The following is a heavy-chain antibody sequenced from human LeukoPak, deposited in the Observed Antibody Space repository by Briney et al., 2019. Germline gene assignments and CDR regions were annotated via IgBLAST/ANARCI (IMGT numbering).Heavy chain of an antibody. CDR2: INPNSGDT. D-gene: IGHD6-19*01. CDR1: GYTFSGYY. J-gene: IGHJ4*02. Sequence: GASVKVSCKASGYTFSGYYMHWVRQAPGQGPEGMGWINPNSGDTNYAQKFQGRVTMTRDTSISTAYMELSRLTSDDTAVYYCARGPGVAGPFDYWGQGTLVTVSS. CDR3: ARGPGVAGPFDY. V-gene: IGHV1-2*02.